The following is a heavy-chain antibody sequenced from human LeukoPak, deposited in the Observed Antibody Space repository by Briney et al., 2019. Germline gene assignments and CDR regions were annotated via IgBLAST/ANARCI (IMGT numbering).Heavy chain of an antibody. CDR1: GFNFNIYR. J-gene: IGHJ6*03. CDR2: IRGDGTDI. Sequence: GGSLRLSCTASGFNFNIYRMNWVRQAPGKGLEWVSCIRGDGTDINYADSVKGRFTISGDNAENSVYLQMNSLRDEDTAVYYCARDQGHYYYYMDVWGKGTTVTVSS. V-gene: IGHV3-48*02. CDR3: ARDQGHYYYYMDV.